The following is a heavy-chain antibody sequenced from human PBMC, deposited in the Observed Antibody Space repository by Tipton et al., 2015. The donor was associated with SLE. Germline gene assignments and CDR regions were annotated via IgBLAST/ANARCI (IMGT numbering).Heavy chain of an antibody. CDR3: ARGGYNSGYDY. D-gene: IGHD5-18*01. J-gene: IGHJ4*02. Sequence: QLVQSGGALIQPGGSLRLSCVASGFSVSSIYMSWVRQAPGKGLEWVSVIYSDGTTHYVDSVKGRFTVSRDNSKNTLYLQMNSLRADDTAVYYCARGGYNSGYDYWGQGTLVTVSS. CDR2: IYSDGTT. V-gene: IGHV3-53*01. CDR1: GFSVSSIY.